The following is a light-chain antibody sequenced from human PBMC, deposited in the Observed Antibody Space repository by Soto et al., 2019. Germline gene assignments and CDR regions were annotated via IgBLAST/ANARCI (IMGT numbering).Light chain of an antibody. V-gene: IGKV3-15*01. CDR1: QSVSSN. CDR3: QQYNEWPLT. CDR2: GAF. J-gene: IGKJ1*01. Sequence: EIVMTQSPVTLSVSPGERVTLSCRASQSVSSNLAWYQQKPGQAPSLLIYGAFTRATGIPARFSGTGSGTEFTLTISSLQYEDLEIYYCQQYNEWPLTFGQGTKVDI.